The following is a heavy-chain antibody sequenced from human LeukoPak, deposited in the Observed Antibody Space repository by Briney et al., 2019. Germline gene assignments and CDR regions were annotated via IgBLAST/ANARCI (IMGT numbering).Heavy chain of an antibody. CDR1: GGSISSSSYY. CDR2: IYYSGST. CDR3: ARSDDITMLVTPVGFDY. D-gene: IGHD3-22*01. Sequence: SETLSLTCTVSGGSISSSSYYWGWIRQPPGKGLEWIGSIYYSGSTYYNPSLKSRVTISVDTSKNQFSLKLSSVTAADTAVYYCARSDDITMLVTPVGFDYWGQGTLVTVSS. J-gene: IGHJ4*02. V-gene: IGHV4-39*01.